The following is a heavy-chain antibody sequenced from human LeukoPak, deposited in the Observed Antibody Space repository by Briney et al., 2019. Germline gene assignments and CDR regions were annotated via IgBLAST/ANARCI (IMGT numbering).Heavy chain of an antibody. D-gene: IGHD3-16*01. CDR1: GFTFSRSS. CDR3: AGDRGSYFDY. Sequence: PGGSLRLSCVAAGFTFSRSSMHWVRQAPEKGLVWVSRINSDGSSTTYADSLKGRFTISQDNAKNTLYLQMNGLRVEDTAVYYCAGDRGSYFDYWGQGTLVTVSS. V-gene: IGHV3-74*01. CDR2: INSDGSST. J-gene: IGHJ4*02.